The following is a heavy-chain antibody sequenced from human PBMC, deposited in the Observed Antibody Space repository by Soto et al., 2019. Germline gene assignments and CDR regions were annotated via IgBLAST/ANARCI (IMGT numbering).Heavy chain of an antibody. CDR3: AKALAVAGDYYFHGMDV. Sequence: EVQLLESGGALVHPGGSLRLSCAASGFTFSSYAMSWVCQAPGRGLEWVSAISGSGRTTYYADSVKGRSTISRDNATNTLSLQVNSLRAEDTALYYCAKALAVAGDYYFHGMDVWGRGNTVTVSS. V-gene: IGHV3-23*01. CDR1: GFTFSSYA. J-gene: IGHJ6*02. CDR2: ISGSGRTT. D-gene: IGHD6-19*01.